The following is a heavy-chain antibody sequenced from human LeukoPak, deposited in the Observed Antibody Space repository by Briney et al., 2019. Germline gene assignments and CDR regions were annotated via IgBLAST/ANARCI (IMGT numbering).Heavy chain of an antibody. CDR2: INPNSGGT. CDR3: ARVGATNQVYNWFDP. J-gene: IGHJ5*02. Sequence: ASVKVSCKASGYTFTGYYMHWVRQAPGQGLEWMGWINPNSGGTNYAQKFQGRVTMTRDTSISTAYMELSRLRSDDTAVYYCARVGATNQVYNWFDPWGQGTLVTVSS. V-gene: IGHV1-2*02. D-gene: IGHD1-26*01. CDR1: GYTFTGYY.